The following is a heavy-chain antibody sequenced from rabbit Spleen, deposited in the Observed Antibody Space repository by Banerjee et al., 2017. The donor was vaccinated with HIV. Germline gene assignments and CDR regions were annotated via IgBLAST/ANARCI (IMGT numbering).Heavy chain of an antibody. CDR1: EFSCYYKCV. V-gene: IGHV1S45*01. Sequence: QEQLVESGGGLVQPEGSLTLTCTASEFSCYYKCVMCWVRQAPGKGLQWIGCIAGSSSGFTYSATWAKGRFTCSKTSSTTVTLQMTSLTVADTATYFCARDTGSSFSSYGMDLWGQGTLVTVS. CDR3: ARDTGSSFSSYGMDL. J-gene: IGHJ6*01. CDR2: IAGSSSGFT. D-gene: IGHD8-1*01.